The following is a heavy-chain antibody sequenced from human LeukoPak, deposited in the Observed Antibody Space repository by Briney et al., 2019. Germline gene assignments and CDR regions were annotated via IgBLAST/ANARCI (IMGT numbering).Heavy chain of an antibody. D-gene: IGHD3-3*01. V-gene: IGHV3-9*01. J-gene: IGHJ3*02. CDR2: LCWNSGSI. Sequence: QPGGSVRLSCAASGFTFDDYAMHWLRQAPVKRLAWVSGLCWNSGSIAYADSEKGRFTISRDNTKTSLYLQMNSPRAEDTALYYCAKEVPFLEWLPLGDAFEIWGQMTMVTVSS. CDR1: GFTFDDYA. CDR3: AKEVPFLEWLPLGDAFEI.